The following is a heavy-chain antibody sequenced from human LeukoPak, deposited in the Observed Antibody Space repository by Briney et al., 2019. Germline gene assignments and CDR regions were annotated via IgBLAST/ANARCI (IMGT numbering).Heavy chain of an antibody. D-gene: IGHD5-12*01. CDR2: IYYSGST. V-gene: IGHV4-59*08. CDR3: ARHRDSGYDSLDY. CDR1: GGSISSYY. Sequence: SETLSLTCTVSGGSISSYYWSWIRQPPGKGLEWIGYIYYSGSTNYNPSLKSRVTISVDTSKSQFSLKLSSVTAADTAVYYCARHRDSGYDSLDYWGQGTLVTVSS. J-gene: IGHJ4*02.